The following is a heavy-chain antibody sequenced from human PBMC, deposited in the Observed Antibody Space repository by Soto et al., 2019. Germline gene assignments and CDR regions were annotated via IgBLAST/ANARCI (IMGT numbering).Heavy chain of an antibody. CDR2: IWYDGSNK. CDR3: AKEYSSSWNGYYYYGMDV. J-gene: IGHJ6*02. D-gene: IGHD6-13*01. CDR1: GFTFSSYA. V-gene: IGHV3-30*02. Sequence: PGGSLRLSCAASGFTFSSYAVHWVRQAPGKGLEWVAVIWYDGSNKYYADSVKGRFTISRGNSKNTLYLKMNSLRAEDTAVYYCAKEYSSSWNGYYYYGMDVWGQGTTVTVS.